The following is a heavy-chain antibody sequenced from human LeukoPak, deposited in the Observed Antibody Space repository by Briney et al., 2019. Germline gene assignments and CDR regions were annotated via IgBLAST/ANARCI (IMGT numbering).Heavy chain of an antibody. CDR1: GYTFTNYY. V-gene: IGHV1-46*01. J-gene: IGHJ3*02. D-gene: IGHD2-8*01. Sequence: ASVKVSCKASGYTFTNYYIHCVRQAPGQGLEWMGIINPSGSSTSYAQTFQGRVTMTRDTSTSTVYMELSSLRSEDTAVYYCAGGTTNTKGAFDMWGQGTMVTVSS. CDR3: AGGTTNTKGAFDM. CDR2: INPSGSST.